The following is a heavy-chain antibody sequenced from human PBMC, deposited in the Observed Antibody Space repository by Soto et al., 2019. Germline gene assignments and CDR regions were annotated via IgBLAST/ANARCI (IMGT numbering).Heavy chain of an antibody. V-gene: IGHV1-3*01. CDR1: GYTFTSYA. J-gene: IGHJ6*02. CDR2: INAGNGNT. CDR3: ARVREQLVRHYYYGMDV. Sequence: GASVKVSCKASGYTFTSYAMHWVRQAPGQRLEWMGWINAGNGNTKYSQKFQGRVTITRDTSASTAYMELSSLRSEDTAVYYCARVREQLVRHYYYGMDVWGQGTTVTVS. D-gene: IGHD6-6*01.